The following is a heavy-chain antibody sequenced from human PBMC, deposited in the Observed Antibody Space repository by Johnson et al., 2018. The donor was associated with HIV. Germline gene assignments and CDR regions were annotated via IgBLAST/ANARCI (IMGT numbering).Heavy chain of an antibody. D-gene: IGHD5-24*01. J-gene: IGHJ3*02. CDR1: GFTFSSYA. V-gene: IGHV3-30-3*01. Sequence: QVQLVEPGGGVVQPGRSLRLSCAASGFTFSSYAMHWVPQAPGKGLEWVAVISYDGSNKYYADSVKGRFTISRDNSKNTLYLQMNSLRAEDTAVYYCAREGGDGYSPSAFDIWGQGTMVTVSS. CDR2: ISYDGSNK. CDR3: AREGGDGYSPSAFDI.